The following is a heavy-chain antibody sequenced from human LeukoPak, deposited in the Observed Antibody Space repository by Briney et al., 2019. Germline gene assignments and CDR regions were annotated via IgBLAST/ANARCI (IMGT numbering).Heavy chain of an antibody. CDR2: ISWNSGNI. CDR1: GFTFDDYA. V-gene: IGHV3-9*01. CDR3: ARADGWFGETTVVFGAFDI. D-gene: IGHD3-10*01. J-gene: IGHJ3*02. Sequence: PGGSLRLSCAASGFTFDDYAMFWVRQAPGKGLEWVSGISWNSGNIGYADSVKGRFTISRDNAKNSLYLQMNSLRAEDTAMYYCARADGWFGETTVVFGAFDIWGQGTMVTVSS.